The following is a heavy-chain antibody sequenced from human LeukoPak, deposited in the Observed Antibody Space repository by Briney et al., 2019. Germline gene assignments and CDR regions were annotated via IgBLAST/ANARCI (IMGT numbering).Heavy chain of an antibody. Sequence: SETLSLTCTVSGGSISSYYWSWIRQPAGKGLEWIGRIYTSGSTNYNPSLKSRVTMSVDTSKNQFSLKLSSVTAADTAVYFCVRDRCSSSSCYGGEVGSFDFWGQGTLVTVSS. J-gene: IGHJ4*02. V-gene: IGHV4-4*07. CDR1: GGSISSYY. CDR2: IYTSGST. CDR3: VRDRCSSSSCYGGEVGSFDF. D-gene: IGHD2-2*01.